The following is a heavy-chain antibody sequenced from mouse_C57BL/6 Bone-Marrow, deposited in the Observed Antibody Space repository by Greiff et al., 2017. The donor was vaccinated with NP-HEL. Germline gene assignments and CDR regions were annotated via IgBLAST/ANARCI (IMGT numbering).Heavy chain of an antibody. V-gene: IGHV5-17*01. CDR3: ASGGDQWGY. J-gene: IGHJ4*01. CDR2: ISSGSSTI. CDR1: GFTFSDYG. Sequence: EVNVVESGGGLVKPGGSLKLSCAASGFTFSDYGMHWVRQAPEKGLAWVAYISSGSSTISYADTVKGRFTITRDNAKNTLFLQRTSLRSEDTAMDYCASGGDQWGYWGQGTSVTVSS.